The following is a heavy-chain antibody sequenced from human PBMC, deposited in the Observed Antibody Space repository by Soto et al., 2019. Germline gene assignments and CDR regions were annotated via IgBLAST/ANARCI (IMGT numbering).Heavy chain of an antibody. Sequence: SETLSLTCSVSGGSVTSTTYYWGWIRQPPGKGLEWIGSVYYSGSTYYNPSLRSRVTISVDTSKNHFSLKLSFVTAADTAVYYCARAGLWLGRHWFDPWGQGTLVTVSS. D-gene: IGHD5-18*01. CDR1: GGSVTSTTYY. J-gene: IGHJ5*02. CDR3: ARAGLWLGRHWFDP. CDR2: VYYSGST. V-gene: IGHV4-39*02.